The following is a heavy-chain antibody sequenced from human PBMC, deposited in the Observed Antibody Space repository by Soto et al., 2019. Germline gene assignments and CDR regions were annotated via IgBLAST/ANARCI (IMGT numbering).Heavy chain of an antibody. CDR1: GFTVSSKY. Sequence: HPGGSLRLSCAASGFTVSSKYMTWVRQAPGKGLEWVSYISSSSSTIYYADSVKGRFTISRDNAKNSLYLQMNSLRAEDTAVYYCARDGYDILTGYRQWVATTGNYMDVWGKGTTVTVSS. V-gene: IGHV3-48*01. CDR3: ARDGYDILTGYRQWVATTGNYMDV. J-gene: IGHJ6*03. CDR2: ISSSSSTI. D-gene: IGHD3-9*01.